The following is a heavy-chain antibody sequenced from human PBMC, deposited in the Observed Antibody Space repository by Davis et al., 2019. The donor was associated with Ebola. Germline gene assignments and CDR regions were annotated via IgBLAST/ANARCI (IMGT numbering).Heavy chain of an antibody. V-gene: IGHV1-18*01. CDR1: GYTFTSYG. CDR2: ISAYNGNT. J-gene: IGHJ4*02. D-gene: IGHD2-15*01. CDR3: ARDLGGIVVVAPGFVDY. Sequence: AASVKVSCKASGYTFTSYGISWVRQAPGQGLEWMGWISAYNGNTNYAQKLQGRVTMTTDTSTSTAYMELRSLRSDDTAAYYCARDLGGIVVVAPGFVDYWGQGTLVTVSS.